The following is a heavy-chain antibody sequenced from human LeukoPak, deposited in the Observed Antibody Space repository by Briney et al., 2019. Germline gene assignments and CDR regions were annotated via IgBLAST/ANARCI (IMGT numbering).Heavy chain of an antibody. CDR1: GFTFSSYS. V-gene: IGHV3-48*01. CDR2: ISSSSSTI. D-gene: IGHD4-23*01. Sequence: PGGSLRLSCAASGFTFSSYSMNWVRQAPGKGLEWVSYISSSSSTIYYADSVKGRFTISRDNAKNSLYLQMNSLRAEDTAVYYCARDSVGRIYAMGMDVWGQGTTVTVSS. CDR3: ARDSVGRIYAMGMDV. J-gene: IGHJ6*02.